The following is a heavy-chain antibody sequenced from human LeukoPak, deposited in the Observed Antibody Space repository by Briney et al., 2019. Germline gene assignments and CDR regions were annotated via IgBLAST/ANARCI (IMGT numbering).Heavy chain of an antibody. V-gene: IGHV3-9*01. Sequence: PGRSLRLSCAASGFTFDDYAMHWVRQAPGKGLDCVSGISWNSGSIGYADSVKGRFTISRDNAKNSLYLQMNSLRAEDTALYYCAKDINYETSQGMDVWGQGTTVTVSS. J-gene: IGHJ6*02. D-gene: IGHD3-16*01. CDR3: AKDINYETSQGMDV. CDR2: ISWNSGSI. CDR1: GFTFDDYA.